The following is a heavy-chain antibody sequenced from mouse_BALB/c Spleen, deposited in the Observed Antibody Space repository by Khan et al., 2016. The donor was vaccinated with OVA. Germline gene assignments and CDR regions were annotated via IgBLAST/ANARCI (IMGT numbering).Heavy chain of an antibody. CDR1: GYTFTDYI. D-gene: IGHD1-1*01. J-gene: IGHJ1*01. CDR2: FYPGSGSI. V-gene: IGHV1-62-2*01. CDR3: ARLYYGYGYFDV. Sequence: QVRLQQSGAELVKPGASVKLSCKASGYTFTDYIIHWVKQRSGQGLEWIGWFYPGSGSIKYNEKFKDKATLTADKSSSTVYMELSRLTSEDSAVYFGARLYYGYGYFDVWGAGTTVTVSS.